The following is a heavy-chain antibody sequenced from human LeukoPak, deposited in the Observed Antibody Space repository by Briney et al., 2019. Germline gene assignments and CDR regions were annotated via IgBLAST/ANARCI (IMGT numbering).Heavy chain of an antibody. D-gene: IGHD1-26*01. CDR3: ARDHGYSGTYSWFDP. Sequence: PSETLSLTCTVSGGSISSYYWSWIRQPPGKGLEWIGYIYYSGSTNYNPSLKSRVTISVDTSKNQFSLKLSSVTAADTAVYYCARDHGYSGTYSWFDPWGQGTLVTVSS. CDR1: GGSISSYY. V-gene: IGHV4-59*01. CDR2: IYYSGST. J-gene: IGHJ5*02.